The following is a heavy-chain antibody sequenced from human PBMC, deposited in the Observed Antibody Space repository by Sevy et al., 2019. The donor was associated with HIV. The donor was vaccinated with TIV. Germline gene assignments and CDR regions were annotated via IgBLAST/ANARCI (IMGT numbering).Heavy chain of an antibody. CDR2: ISGSASTTYYGGAA. V-gene: IGHV3-23*01. J-gene: IGHJ2*01. Sequence: GGSLRLSCTASGFTFSTYAMSWVRQAPGKGLEWVSGISGSASTTYYGGAAYYADSVKGRFTITRDNAKNTLYLEMNSLRDEDSAVFHCARGLLARPRGDYWHFDLWGRGTLVTVSS. CDR3: ARGLLARPRGDYWHFDL. D-gene: IGHD6-6*01. CDR1: GFTFSTYA.